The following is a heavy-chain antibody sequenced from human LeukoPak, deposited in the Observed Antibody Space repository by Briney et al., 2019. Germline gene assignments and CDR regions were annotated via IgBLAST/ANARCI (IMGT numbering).Heavy chain of an antibody. D-gene: IGHD3-10*01. CDR2: ISYDGSDK. J-gene: IGHJ1*01. Sequence: PGRSLLLSCAASGFPFSSYGMHWVRQAPGKGLEWVAVISYDGSDKYYADSVKGRFTISRDNSKNTLYLQMNSLRADDTAVYYCVKEHYFGSGSYPEHWGQGTLVTVSS. CDR1: GFPFSSYG. CDR3: VKEHYFGSGSYPEH. V-gene: IGHV3-30*18.